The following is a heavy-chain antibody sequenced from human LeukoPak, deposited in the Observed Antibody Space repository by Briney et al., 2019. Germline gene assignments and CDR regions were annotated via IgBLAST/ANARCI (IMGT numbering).Heavy chain of an antibody. D-gene: IGHD2-15*01. V-gene: IGHV7-4-1*02. Sequence: ASVKVSCKASRYTFSSYTINWVRQAPGQGLEWMGWINTNTGNPAYAQGFTGRFVFSLDTSVSTAYLQISSLKAEDSAVYYCARDFEGCSGGSCDGRGGFDYWGQGTLVTVSS. CDR2: INTNTGNP. CDR1: RYTFSSYT. CDR3: ARDFEGCSGGSCDGRGGFDY. J-gene: IGHJ4*02.